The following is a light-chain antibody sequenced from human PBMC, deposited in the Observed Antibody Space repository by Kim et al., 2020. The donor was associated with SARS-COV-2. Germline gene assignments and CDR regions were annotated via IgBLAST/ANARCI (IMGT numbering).Light chain of an antibody. Sequence: SSELTQDPAVFVALGQTVRITCQGDSLRSYYASWYQQKPGQAPVLVIYGKNNRPSGIPDRFSGSSSGNTASLTITGAQAEDEADYYCNSRDSSGNHRGVF. CDR3: NSRDSSGNHRGV. V-gene: IGLV3-19*01. CDR1: SLRSYY. CDR2: GKN. J-gene: IGLJ3*02.